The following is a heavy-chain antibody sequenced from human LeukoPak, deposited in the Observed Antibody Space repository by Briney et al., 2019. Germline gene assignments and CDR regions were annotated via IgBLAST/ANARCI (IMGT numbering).Heavy chain of an antibody. CDR2: ITSSGDGT. Sequence: PGGSLRLSCAASGFTFSIYAMSWVRQAPGKGLQWVSSITSSGDGTYYADSVKGRFTISRDNSENMLYLQMNSLRAEDTAVYYCAKSARYCSSTSCSPGGDYWGQGTLVTVSS. CDR1: GFTFSIYA. D-gene: IGHD2-2*01. CDR3: AKSARYCSSTSCSPGGDY. J-gene: IGHJ4*02. V-gene: IGHV3-23*01.